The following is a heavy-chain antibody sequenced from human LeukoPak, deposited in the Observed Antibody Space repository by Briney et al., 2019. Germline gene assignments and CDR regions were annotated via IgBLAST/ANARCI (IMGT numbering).Heavy chain of an antibody. Sequence: PGGSLRLSCVASGFTFSNFAMSWVRQAPGKGLEWVSVISDNVDNAFYRDSVKGRFTMSRDNCKNTLFLQMNSVRAEDRAIYYCAPDLRGTDWSLDYWGQGTLVTVSS. CDR3: APDLRGTDWSLDY. D-gene: IGHD3-9*01. CDR1: GFTFSNFA. V-gene: IGHV3-23*01. CDR2: ISDNVDNA. J-gene: IGHJ4*02.